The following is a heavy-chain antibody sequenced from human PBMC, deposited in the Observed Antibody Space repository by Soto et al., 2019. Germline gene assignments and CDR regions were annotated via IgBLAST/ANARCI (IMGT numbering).Heavy chain of an antibody. J-gene: IGHJ6*03. D-gene: IGHD3-10*01. CDR3: ARNQGLARIWFGRDNRDAHFDIWGQGTMVTVSSGKFPNWGVWYISYYYYMDV. V-gene: IGHV1-46*03. CDR2: INPSGGST. Sequence: ASVKVSCKASGYTFTSYYMHWVRQAPGQGVEWMGIINPSGGSTSYAQKFQGRVTMTRDTSTSTVYMELSSLRSEDTAVYYCARNQGLARIWFGRDNRDAHFDIWGQGTMVTVSSGKFPNWGVWYISYYYYMDVWGKGTTVTVSS. CDR1: GYTFTSYY.